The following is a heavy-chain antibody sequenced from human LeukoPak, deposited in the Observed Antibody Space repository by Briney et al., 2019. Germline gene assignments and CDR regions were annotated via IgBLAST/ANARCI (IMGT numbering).Heavy chain of an antibody. CDR3: ARPLYYYDSSGLFDY. V-gene: IGHV3-30-3*01. J-gene: IGHJ4*02. CDR1: GFTFSSYA. D-gene: IGHD3-22*01. CDR2: ISYDGSNK. Sequence: GGSLRLSCAASGFTFSSYAMHWVRQAPGKGLEWVAVISYDGSNKYYADSVKGRFTISRDNSKNTLYLQMNSLRAEDTAVYYCARPLYYYDSSGLFDYCGQGTLVTVSS.